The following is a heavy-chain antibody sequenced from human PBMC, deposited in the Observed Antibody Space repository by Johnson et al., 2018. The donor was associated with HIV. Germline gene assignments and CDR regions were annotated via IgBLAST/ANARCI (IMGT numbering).Heavy chain of an antibody. CDR2: IYSGAST. Sequence: VQLVESGGGAVRPGGSLRLSCAASGFTVSSNYMSWVRQAPGKGLEWVSVIYSGASTYYADSVKGRFTISRDNSTNTLYLQMNSLRAEETAVYYCARVLGRRWTYYDIVTGSTHADHDAFDIWGQGAMVTVSS. V-gene: IGHV3-66*02. CDR3: ARVLGRRWTYYDIVTGSTHADHDAFDI. CDR1: GFTVSSNY. J-gene: IGHJ3*02. D-gene: IGHD3-9*01.